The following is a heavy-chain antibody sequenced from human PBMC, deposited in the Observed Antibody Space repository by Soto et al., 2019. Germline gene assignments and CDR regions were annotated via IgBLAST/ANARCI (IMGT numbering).Heavy chain of an antibody. CDR2: INAGNGKT. D-gene: IGHD2-2*02. J-gene: IGHJ4*02. V-gene: IGHV1-3*01. CDR3: ARAGDDCSTTNCYMIDY. Sequence: ASVKVSCKASGYTFTTYAMHWVRQAPGQRLEWMGWINAGNGKTKYSQKFQGRVTITRDTSATTVYMELSSLRSEDTAVYYCARAGDDCSTTNCYMIDYCGQGTLVTVSS. CDR1: GYTFTTYA.